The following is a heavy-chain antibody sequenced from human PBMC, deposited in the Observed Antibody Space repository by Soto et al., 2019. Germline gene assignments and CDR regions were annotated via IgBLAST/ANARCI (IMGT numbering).Heavy chain of an antibody. CDR3: TRGGGNF. Sequence: SETLSLNCTVSGGSINTYYWSWIPQPPGKGLEWIGYIYYHGRDSGSTNYIPSLKSRVTISVDTSKNQFSLRLTSVTAADTPVYFCTRGGGNFWGQRTLVTVSS. J-gene: IGHJ4*02. CDR2: IYYHGRDSGST. CDR1: GGSINTYY. D-gene: IGHD6-25*01. V-gene: IGHV4-59*01.